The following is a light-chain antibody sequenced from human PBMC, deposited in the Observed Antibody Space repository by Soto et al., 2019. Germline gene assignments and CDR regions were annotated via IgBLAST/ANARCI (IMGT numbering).Light chain of an antibody. CDR1: SSDVGSDKL. J-gene: IGLJ1*01. Sequence: QSALTQPASVSGSPGQSITISCTGTSSDVGSDKLVSLYQQHPGKAPKLMIYEGSKRPSGASNRFSGSKSGNTASLTISGLQAEDEADYYCCSYAGSSAFYVFGTGTKVTVL. V-gene: IGLV2-23*01. CDR3: CSYAGSSAFYV. CDR2: EGS.